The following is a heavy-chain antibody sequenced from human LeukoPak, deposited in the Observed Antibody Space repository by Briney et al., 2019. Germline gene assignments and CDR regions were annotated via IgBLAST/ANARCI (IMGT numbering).Heavy chain of an antibody. CDR3: ARGEDSSSWYSKSSWFDP. CDR1: GGSVSSGSYY. CDR2: IYHSGST. V-gene: IGHV4-61*01. D-gene: IGHD6-13*01. J-gene: IGHJ5*02. Sequence: PSETLSLTCTVSGGSVSSGSYYWSWIRQPPGKGLEWIGEIYHSGSTNYNPSLKSRVTISVDKSKNQFSLKLSSVTAADTAVYYCARGEDSSSWYSKSSWFDPWGQGTLVTVSS.